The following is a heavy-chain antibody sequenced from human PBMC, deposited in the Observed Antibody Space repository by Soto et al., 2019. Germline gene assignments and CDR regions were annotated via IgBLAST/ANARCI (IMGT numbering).Heavy chain of an antibody. CDR2: ISSSSSTI. Sequence: GGSLRLSCAASGFTFSSYSMNWVRQAPGKGLEWVSYISSSSSTIYYADSVKGRFTISRDNAKNSLYLQMNSLRAEDTAVYYCARDPYYDFWSGYYSPYYFDYWGQGTLVTVSS. V-gene: IGHV3-48*01. D-gene: IGHD3-3*01. CDR1: GFTFSSYS. J-gene: IGHJ4*02. CDR3: ARDPYYDFWSGYYSPYYFDY.